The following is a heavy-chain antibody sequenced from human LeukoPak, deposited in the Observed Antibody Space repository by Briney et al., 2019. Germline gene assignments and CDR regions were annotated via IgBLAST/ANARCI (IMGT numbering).Heavy chain of an antibody. J-gene: IGHJ5*02. D-gene: IGHD3-10*01. CDR1: GYTFTSYY. V-gene: IGHV1-46*01. CDR3: ARAQTGGGGSGSDWFDP. CDR2: INPSGGST. Sequence: GASVKVSCKASGYTFTSYYMHWVRQAPGQGLEWMGIINPSGGSTSYAQKFQGRVTMTRDTSTSTVYMELSSLRSEDTAVYYCARAQTGGGGSGSDWFDPWGQGTLVTVSS.